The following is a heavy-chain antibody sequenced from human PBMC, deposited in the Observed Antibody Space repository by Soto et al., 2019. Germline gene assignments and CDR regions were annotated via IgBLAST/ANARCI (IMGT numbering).Heavy chain of an antibody. CDR2: IYSGGST. CDR1: GFTVSSNY. V-gene: IGHV3-66*01. D-gene: IGHD3-3*01. CDR3: ARGGFWSGYLNFDY. Sequence: GGSLRLSCAASGFTVSSNYMSWVRQAPGKGLEWVSVIYSGGSTYYADSVKGRFTISRDNSKNTLYLQMNSLRAEDTAVYYCARGGFWSGYLNFDYWGQGTLVTVSS. J-gene: IGHJ4*02.